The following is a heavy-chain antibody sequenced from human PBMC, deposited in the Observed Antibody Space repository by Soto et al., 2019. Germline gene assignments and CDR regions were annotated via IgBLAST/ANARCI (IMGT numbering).Heavy chain of an antibody. CDR1: GYSFTSYW. D-gene: IGHD5-12*01. Sequence: GESLKISCKGSGYSFTSYWIGWVRQMPGKGLEWMGRIDPSDSYTNYSPSFQGHVTISADKSISTAYLQWSSLKASDTAMYYCARLSRDGYNFLYAFDIWGQGTMVTVSS. CDR2: IDPSDSYT. CDR3: ARLSRDGYNFLYAFDI. J-gene: IGHJ3*02. V-gene: IGHV5-10-1*01.